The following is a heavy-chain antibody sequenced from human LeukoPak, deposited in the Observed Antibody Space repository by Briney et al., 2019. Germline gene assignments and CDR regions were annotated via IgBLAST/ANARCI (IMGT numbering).Heavy chain of an antibody. CDR1: GYTFTSYA. D-gene: IGHD3-10*01. J-gene: IGHJ4*02. CDR2: INTNAGNP. V-gene: IGHV7-4-1*02. CDR3: ARGPPDVSYYYGSGTNDY. Sequence: GASVKVSCKASGYTFTSYAMNWVRQAPGQGLEWMGWINTNAGNPTYAQGFTGRFVFSLDTSVSTAYLQISSLKAEDTAVYYCARGPPDVSYYYGSGTNDYWGQGTLVTVSS.